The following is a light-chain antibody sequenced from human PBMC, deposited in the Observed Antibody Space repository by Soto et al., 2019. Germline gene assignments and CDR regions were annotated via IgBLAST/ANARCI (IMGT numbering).Light chain of an antibody. CDR3: SSYAGNTYVV. CDR1: SSDVGYFNF. Sequence: QSALTQPPSASGSPGQSVTISCTGTSSDVGYFNFVSWYQQHPGKAPKLLIYEVSKRHSGVPDRFAGSKSGNTASLTVSGLQSDDEADYYCSSYAGNTYVVFGGGTKLTVL. V-gene: IGLV2-8*01. CDR2: EVS. J-gene: IGLJ2*01.